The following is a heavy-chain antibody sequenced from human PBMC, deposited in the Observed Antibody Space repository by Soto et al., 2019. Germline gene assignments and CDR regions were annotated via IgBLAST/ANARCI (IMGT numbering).Heavy chain of an antibody. Sequence: QVQLVQSGAEVKKPGSSVKVSCKASGGTFSSYAISWVRQAPGQGLEWMGGIIPIFGTANYAQKFQGRVTITAEKSTSTAYMELSSLRSEDTAVYYCAGIVVVPAASDYYGMDVWGQGTTVTVSS. CDR2: IIPIFGTA. D-gene: IGHD2-2*01. V-gene: IGHV1-69*06. J-gene: IGHJ6*02. CDR1: GGTFSSYA. CDR3: AGIVVVPAASDYYGMDV.